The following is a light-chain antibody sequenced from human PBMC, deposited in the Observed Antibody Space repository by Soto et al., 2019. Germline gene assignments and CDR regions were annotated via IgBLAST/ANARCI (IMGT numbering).Light chain of an antibody. Sequence: QSVLTQPASVSGSPGQSITISCTEASSDVGGYNHVSWYQHYPGKAPKLIIYDVTNRPSGVSNRFSGSKSGNTASLTISGLQAEDEADYFCSSYTRSTIYVFGTGTKVTVL. CDR1: SSDVGGYNH. CDR2: DVT. CDR3: SSYTRSTIYV. J-gene: IGLJ1*01. V-gene: IGLV2-14*03.